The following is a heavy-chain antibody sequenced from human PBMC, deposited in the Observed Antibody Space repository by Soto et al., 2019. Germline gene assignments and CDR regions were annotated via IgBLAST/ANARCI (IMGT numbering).Heavy chain of an antibody. J-gene: IGHJ5*02. CDR2: IYYSGST. Sequence: SETLSLTCTVSGGSIGSGGYYWSWIRQHPGKGLEWIGYIYYSGSTYYNPSLKSRVTISVDTSKNQFSLKLSSVTAADTAVYYCTRGYSSSSDNWFDPWGQGTLVTVSS. D-gene: IGHD6-6*01. V-gene: IGHV4-31*03. CDR1: GGSIGSGGYY. CDR3: TRGYSSSSDNWFDP.